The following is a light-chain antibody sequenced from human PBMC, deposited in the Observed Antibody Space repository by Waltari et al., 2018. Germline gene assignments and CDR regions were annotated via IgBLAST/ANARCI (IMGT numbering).Light chain of an antibody. CDR3: QQYGSSPLT. V-gene: IGKV3-20*01. Sequence: EIVLTQSPGTLSLSPGERATLSCRASQSVNNYLAWFKQKPGQAPRLLIHGASSRATGIPDRISGSGSGTDFTLTISRLEPEDFAVYYCQQYGSSPLTFGGGTKVEIK. CDR1: QSVNNY. J-gene: IGKJ4*01. CDR2: GAS.